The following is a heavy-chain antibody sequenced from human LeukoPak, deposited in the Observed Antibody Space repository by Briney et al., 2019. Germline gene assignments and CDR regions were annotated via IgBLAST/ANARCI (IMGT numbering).Heavy chain of an antibody. V-gene: IGHV3-23*01. CDR1: GFTFSSYA. Sequence: GSLRLSCAASGFTFSSYAMSWVPQAPGKGLEWVSAISGSGGSTYYADSVKGRFTISRDNAKNSLYLQMNSLRAEDTAVYYCARVLHKRNYDSSDYYGYWGQGTLVTVSS. J-gene: IGHJ4*02. CDR3: ARVLHKRNYDSSDYYGY. D-gene: IGHD3-22*01. CDR2: ISGSGGST.